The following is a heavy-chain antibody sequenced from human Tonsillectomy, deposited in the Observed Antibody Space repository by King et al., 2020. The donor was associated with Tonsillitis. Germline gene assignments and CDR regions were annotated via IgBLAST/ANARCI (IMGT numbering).Heavy chain of an antibody. V-gene: IGHV3-23*04. CDR3: AKEKSQGANILDY. D-gene: IGHD1-26*01. CDR2: ISGSGGST. Sequence: VQLVESGGGLVQPGGSLRLSCAASGFTFSNYAMSWVRQAPRKGLEWVSVISGSGGSTYCADSVKGRFTISRENSKNTLYLQMNSLRAEDTAVYYCAKEKSQGANILDYWGQGTLVTVST. CDR1: GFTFSNYA. J-gene: IGHJ4*02.